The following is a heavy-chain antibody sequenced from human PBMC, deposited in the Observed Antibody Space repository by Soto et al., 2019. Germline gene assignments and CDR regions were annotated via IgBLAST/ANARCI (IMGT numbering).Heavy chain of an antibody. V-gene: IGHV6-1*01. CDR1: GDSVSSNSGA. J-gene: IGHJ4*02. CDR2: TYYRSKWYN. CDR3: ARTQSVFDY. Sequence: PSQTLSLTCAISGDSVSSNSGAWNWFRQSPSRGLEWLGRTYYRSKWYNEYAVSVKGRISINPDTSKNQFSLQLNSVTPEDSAGYYCARTQSVFDYWGKGTQVKVS.